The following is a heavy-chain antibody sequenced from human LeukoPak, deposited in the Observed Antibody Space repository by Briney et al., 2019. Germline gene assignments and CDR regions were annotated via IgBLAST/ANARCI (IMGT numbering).Heavy chain of an antibody. CDR1: GYTFNELS. CDR3: ATAYYDSSGYYFRD. J-gene: IGHJ1*01. Sequence: GASVKVSCKASGYTFNELSMHWVRQAPGKGLEWMGGFDPEDGETIYAQKFQGGVTLSEDTSTDTAYMELSSLRSEDTAVYYCATAYYDSSGYYFRDWGQGTLVTVSS. V-gene: IGHV1-24*01. D-gene: IGHD3-22*01. CDR2: FDPEDGET.